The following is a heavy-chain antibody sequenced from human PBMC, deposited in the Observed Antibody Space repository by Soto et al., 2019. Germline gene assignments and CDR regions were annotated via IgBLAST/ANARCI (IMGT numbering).Heavy chain of an antibody. J-gene: IGHJ5*02. CDR2: INHSGST. Sequence: SETLSLTCAVYGGSFSGYYWSWIRQPPEKGLEWIGEINHSGSTNYNPSLKSRVTISVDTSKNQFSLKLSSVTAADTAVYYCARGYLAYYDFWSGSSNLFDPWGQGTLVTVSS. CDR3: ARGYLAYYDFWSGSSNLFDP. V-gene: IGHV4-34*01. D-gene: IGHD3-3*01. CDR1: GGSFSGYY.